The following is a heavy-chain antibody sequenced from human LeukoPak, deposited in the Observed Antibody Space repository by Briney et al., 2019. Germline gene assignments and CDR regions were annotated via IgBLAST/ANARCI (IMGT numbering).Heavy chain of an antibody. CDR2: ISWNSGSI. J-gene: IGHJ3*02. V-gene: IGHV3-9*01. CDR1: GYTFADYD. D-gene: IGHD3-10*01. Sequence: GGSLRLSCAASGYTFADYDMYWVRQAPGRGLEWVSGISWNSGSIGYADSVKGRFTISRDNARNSLYLQMNSLRTEDTALYYCARDRVPYYGSGNSDAFDIWGQGTMVTVSS. CDR3: ARDRVPYYGSGNSDAFDI.